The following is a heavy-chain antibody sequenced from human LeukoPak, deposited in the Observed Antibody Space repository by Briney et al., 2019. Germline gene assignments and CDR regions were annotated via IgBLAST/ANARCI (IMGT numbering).Heavy chain of an antibody. CDR2: INSDGSWT. D-gene: IGHD2-2*01. CDR1: GFTFSDHY. Sequence: GGSLRLSCAASGFTFSDHYMHWVRQAPGKGLVWVSHINSDGSWTTYVDSVKGRFTISKDNAKNMVYLQMNNLRAEDTAVYYCVSFYETYWGRGTLVTVSS. V-gene: IGHV3-74*01. CDR3: VSFYETY. J-gene: IGHJ4*02.